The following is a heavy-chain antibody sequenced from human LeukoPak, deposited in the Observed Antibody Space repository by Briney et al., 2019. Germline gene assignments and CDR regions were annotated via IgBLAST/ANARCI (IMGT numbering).Heavy chain of an antibody. D-gene: IGHD3-22*01. CDR1: GGSISSGSYY. CDR2: IYTSGST. V-gene: IGHV4-61*02. J-gene: IGHJ4*02. CDR3: ARESYDSSGYPVGFDY. Sequence: SETLSLTCTVSGGSISSGSYYWSWIRQPAGKGLEWIGRIYTSGSTNYNPSLKSRVTISVDTSKNQFSLKLSSVTAADTAVYYCARESYDSSGYPVGFDYWGQGTLVTVSS.